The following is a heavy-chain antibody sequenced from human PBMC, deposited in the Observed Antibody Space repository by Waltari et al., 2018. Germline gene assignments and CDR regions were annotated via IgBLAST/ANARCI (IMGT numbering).Heavy chain of an antibody. CDR2: IYYSGGT. D-gene: IGHD6-13*01. Sequence: QVQLQESGPGLVKPSQTLSLTCTVSGGSISSGGYYWSWIRQHPGKGLEWLGYIYYSGGTYYNPSLKSLVTISVDTSKNQFSLKLSSVTAADTAVYYCARSPWVAAAGPGDYYYYYGMDVWGQGTTVTVSS. CDR1: GGSISSGGYY. J-gene: IGHJ6*02. V-gene: IGHV4-31*01. CDR3: ARSPWVAAAGPGDYYYYYGMDV.